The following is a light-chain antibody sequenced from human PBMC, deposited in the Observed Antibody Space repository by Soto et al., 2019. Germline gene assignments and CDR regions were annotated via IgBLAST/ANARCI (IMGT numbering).Light chain of an antibody. CDR1: QSIGNW. Sequence: DVHMTQTPSILSASVCGIVIFTCRARQSIGNWLAWYQQKPGKAPKLLIYKASSLESGVPTRFSGSGSGTDFTLTISSLQPEDFATYYCQQYNSYVFGPGTKVDI. CDR2: KAS. J-gene: IGKJ3*01. V-gene: IGKV1-5*03. CDR3: QQYNSYV.